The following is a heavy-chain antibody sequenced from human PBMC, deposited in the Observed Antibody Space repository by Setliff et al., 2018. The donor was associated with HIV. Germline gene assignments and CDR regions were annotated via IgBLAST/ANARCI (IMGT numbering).Heavy chain of an antibody. CDR3: ARHGQYGSGSYYNRPFDF. CDR2: IYPGDSDT. D-gene: IGHD3-10*01. V-gene: IGHV5-51*01. J-gene: IGHJ4*02. CDR1: GYSFTNYW. Sequence: HGESLKISCQGSGYSFTNYWIAWLRQMPGKGLEWMGIIYPGDSDTRYSPSFQGQVTISADKSISTAYLQWSSLKASDTAMYYCARHGQYGSGSYYNRPFDFWGQGTLVTVSS.